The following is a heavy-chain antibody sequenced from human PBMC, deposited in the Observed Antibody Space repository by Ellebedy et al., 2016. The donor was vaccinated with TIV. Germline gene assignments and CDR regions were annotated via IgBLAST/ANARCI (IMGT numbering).Heavy chain of an antibody. V-gene: IGHV3-30*02. CDR2: IRYDGSTK. CDR3: VKGAFPVPTVMAV. J-gene: IGHJ6*02. D-gene: IGHD4-17*01. Sequence: PGGSLRLSCAASGVMFSSYDMHWVRQAPGKGLEWVAFIRYDGSTKYYADSAKGRFTISRDDSKNTLYLQMNSLRVDDTAVYYCVKGAFPVPTVMAVWGQGTTVTVSS. CDR1: GVMFSSYD.